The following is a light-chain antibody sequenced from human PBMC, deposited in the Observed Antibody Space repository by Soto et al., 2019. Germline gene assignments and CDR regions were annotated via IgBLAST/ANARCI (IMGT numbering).Light chain of an antibody. V-gene: IGKV1-39*01. CDR3: QQSTCIPYT. CDR1: QTIDTY. J-gene: IGKJ2*01. CDR2: AAS. Sequence: DIQMTQSPSSLSASVGDRVTITCRASQTIDTYLNWYQQNPGKAPKLLIYAASTLQNGVPSSFSGSGSGTDFTLTISSLQPEDFATYYCQQSTCIPYTFGQGTKMEFK.